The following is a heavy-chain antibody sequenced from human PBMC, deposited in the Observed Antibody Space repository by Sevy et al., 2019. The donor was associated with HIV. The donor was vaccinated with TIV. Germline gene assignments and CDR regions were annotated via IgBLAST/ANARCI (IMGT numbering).Heavy chain of an antibody. D-gene: IGHD3-22*01. CDR2: IYPGDSDT. V-gene: IGHV5-51*01. Sequence: GESLKISCKGSGYSFTSYWIGWVRQMPGKGLEWMGIIYPGDSDTRYSPSFQGQVTISADKSISTAYLQWSSLKASDTAMYYCVTPQRYGDSSPDAFDIWGQGTMVTVSS. CDR3: VTPQRYGDSSPDAFDI. J-gene: IGHJ3*02. CDR1: GYSFTSYW.